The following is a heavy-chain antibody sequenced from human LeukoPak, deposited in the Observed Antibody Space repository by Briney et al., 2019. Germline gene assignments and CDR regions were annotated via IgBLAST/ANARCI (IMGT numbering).Heavy chain of an antibody. CDR3: ARLLERSNQYYYYYMDV. Sequence: PSETLSLTCTVSGGSISSSSYYWGWIRQPPGKGLEWIGSIYYSGSTYYNPSLKSRVTISVDRSKNQFSLKLSSVTAADTAVYYCARLLERSNQYYYYYMDVWGKGTTVTVSS. V-gene: IGHV4-39*07. CDR1: GGSISSSSYY. D-gene: IGHD3-3*01. CDR2: IYYSGST. J-gene: IGHJ6*03.